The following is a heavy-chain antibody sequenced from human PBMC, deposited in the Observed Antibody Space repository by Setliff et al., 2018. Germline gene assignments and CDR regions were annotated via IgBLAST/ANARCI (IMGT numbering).Heavy chain of an antibody. V-gene: IGHV4-59*11. CDR3: ARDNIGPDALDI. Sequence: SETLSLTCTVSGVSITSHYWSWIWQPPGRAVEWVGYIHHSGSTNYNPSLKSLVTLSMDTSRNHFPLNLTPLTAADTALSYCARDNIGPDALDIWGQRTVVTVSS. CDR2: IHHSGST. CDR1: GVSITSHY. J-gene: IGHJ3*02.